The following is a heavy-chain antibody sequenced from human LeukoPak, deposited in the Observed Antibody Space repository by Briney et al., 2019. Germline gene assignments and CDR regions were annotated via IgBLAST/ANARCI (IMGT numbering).Heavy chain of an antibody. D-gene: IGHD6-19*01. CDR3: AKDPGSPSSGWYLDTDGYFDY. Sequence: SGGSLGLSCAASGFTFSSYGMHWVRQAPGKGLEWVAFIRYDGSNKYYADSVKGRFTISRDNSKNTLYLQMNSLRAEDTAVYYCAKDPGSPSSGWYLDTDGYFDYWGQGTLVTVSS. CDR1: GFTFSSYG. J-gene: IGHJ4*02. V-gene: IGHV3-30*02. CDR2: IRYDGSNK.